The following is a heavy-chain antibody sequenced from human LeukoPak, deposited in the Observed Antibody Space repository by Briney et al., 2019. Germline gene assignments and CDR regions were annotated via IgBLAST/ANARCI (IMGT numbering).Heavy chain of an antibody. D-gene: IGHD3-22*01. V-gene: IGHV1-69*01. Sequence: VKVSCKASGGTFSSYAISWVRQAPGQGLEWMGGIIPIFDTANYAQKFQGRVTITADESTSTAYMELSSLRSEDTAVYYCARGLADSSGYYHRYYYYYGMDVWGQGTTVTVSS. J-gene: IGHJ6*02. CDR1: GGTFSSYA. CDR3: ARGLADSSGYYHRYYYYYGMDV. CDR2: IIPIFDTA.